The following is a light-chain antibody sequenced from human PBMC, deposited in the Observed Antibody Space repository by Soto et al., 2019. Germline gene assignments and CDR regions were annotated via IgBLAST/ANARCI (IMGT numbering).Light chain of an antibody. V-gene: IGKV1-5*03. J-gene: IGKJ1*01. Sequence: DIQMTQSPSTLSASVGDRVTITCRASQSISSWLAWYQQKPGKAPKLLIYKATRIESGVPSRFSGSGSGTEFTLTISSLQPDDLATYYCQQYNTYSTFGQGTKVEIK. CDR1: QSISSW. CDR3: QQYNTYST. CDR2: KAT.